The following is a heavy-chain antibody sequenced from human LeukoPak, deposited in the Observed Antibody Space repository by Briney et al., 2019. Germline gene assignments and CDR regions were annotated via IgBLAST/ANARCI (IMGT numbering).Heavy chain of an antibody. V-gene: IGHV3-23*01. CDR2: ISGSGGST. CDR3: AKFPSQQLVYFDY. J-gene: IGHJ4*02. D-gene: IGHD6-13*01. CDR1: GFTFSSYA. Sequence: GGSLRLSCAASGFTFSSYAMSWVRQAPGKGLEWVSAISGSGGSTYYADSVKGRFTISRDSSKNTLYLQMNSLRAEDTAVYYCAKFPSQQLVYFDYWGQGTLVTVSS.